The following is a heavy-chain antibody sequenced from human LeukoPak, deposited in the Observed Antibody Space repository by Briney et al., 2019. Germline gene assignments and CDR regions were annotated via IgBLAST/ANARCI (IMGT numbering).Heavy chain of an antibody. CDR3: ARDERYSGYAL. D-gene: IGHD5-12*01. J-gene: IGHJ4*02. Sequence: QVQLQQWVAGLLKPSETLSLTCAVYGRSFSGYYWSWLRQPPGKGLEWIGRIYTSGSTNYNPSLKSRVTMSVDTSKNQFSLKLSSVTAADTAVYYCARDERYSGYALWGQGTLVTVSS. CDR1: GRSFSGYY. V-gene: IGHV4-59*10. CDR2: IYTSGST.